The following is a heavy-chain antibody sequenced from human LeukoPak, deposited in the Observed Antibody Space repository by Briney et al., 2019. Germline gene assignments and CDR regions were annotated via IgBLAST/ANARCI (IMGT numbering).Heavy chain of an antibody. V-gene: IGHV4-31*03. CDR2: IYYSGST. CDR3: ARTTPRGYYYGMDV. CDR1: GGSISSGGYY. D-gene: IGHD1-26*01. Sequence: PSETLSLTCTVSGGSISSGGYYWSWIRQHPGKGLEWIGYIYYSGSTYYNPSLKSRVTISVDTSKNQFSLKLSSVTAADTAVYYCARTTPRGYYYGMDVWGQGTTVTVSS. J-gene: IGHJ6*02.